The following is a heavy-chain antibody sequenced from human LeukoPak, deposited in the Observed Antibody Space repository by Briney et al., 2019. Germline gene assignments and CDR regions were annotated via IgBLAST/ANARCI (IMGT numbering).Heavy chain of an antibody. CDR2: INHSGST. V-gene: IGHV4-30-2*01. CDR1: GGSISSGGYY. Sequence: PSQTLSLTCAVSGGSISSGGYYWSWIRQPPGKGLEWIGEINHSGSTNYNPSLKSRVTISVDTSKSQFSLKLSSVTAADTAVYYCARGGAFWSGYYAGRGISGDYYYGMDVWGQGTTVTVSS. J-gene: IGHJ6*02. CDR3: ARGGAFWSGYYAGRGISGDYYYGMDV. D-gene: IGHD3-3*01.